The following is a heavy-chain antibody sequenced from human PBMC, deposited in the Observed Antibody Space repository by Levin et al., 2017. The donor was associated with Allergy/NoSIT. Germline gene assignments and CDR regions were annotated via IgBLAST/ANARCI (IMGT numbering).Heavy chain of an antibody. Sequence: SETLSLTCAVYGGSFSGYYWSWIRQPPGKGLEWIGEINHSGSTNYNPSLKSRVTISVDTSKNQFSLKLSSVTAADTAVYYCAREEVRGGLFDYWGQGTLVTVSS. CDR1: GGSFSGYY. CDR2: INHSGST. CDR3: AREEVRGGLFDY. J-gene: IGHJ4*02. V-gene: IGHV4-34*01. D-gene: IGHD3-10*01.